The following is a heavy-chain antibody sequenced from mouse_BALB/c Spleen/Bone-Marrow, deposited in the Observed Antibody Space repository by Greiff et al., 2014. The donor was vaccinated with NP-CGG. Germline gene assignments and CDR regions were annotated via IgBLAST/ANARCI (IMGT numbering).Heavy chain of an antibody. CDR1: GFSFNSYG. V-gene: IGHV5-9-2*01. CDR3: ARHAYYDQTEVSFVY. D-gene: IGHD2-4*01. Sequence: EVKLVESGGGLVKSGGSLKLSCAASGFSFNSYGMSWVRQTPEKRLEWVATISGGGSYTFYPDSVKGRFTISRDNAKNNLYLQLGSLRSEDTALYYCARHAYYDQTEVSFVYWGQGTLVTVSA. CDR2: ISGGGSYT. J-gene: IGHJ3*01.